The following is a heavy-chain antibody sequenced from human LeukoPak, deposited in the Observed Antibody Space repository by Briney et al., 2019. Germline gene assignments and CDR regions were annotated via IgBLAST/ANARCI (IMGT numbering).Heavy chain of an antibody. CDR1: GYTFTSYG. D-gene: IGHD2-15*01. CDR3: ARDRYCSGGSCWDY. CDR2: ISAYNGNT. Sequence: ASVKVSCKAYGYTFTSYGISWVRQAPGQGLEWMGWISAYNGNTNYAQKLQGRVTMTTDTSTSTAYMELRSLRSDDTAVYYCARDRYCSGGSCWDYWGQGTLVTVSS. V-gene: IGHV1-18*01. J-gene: IGHJ4*02.